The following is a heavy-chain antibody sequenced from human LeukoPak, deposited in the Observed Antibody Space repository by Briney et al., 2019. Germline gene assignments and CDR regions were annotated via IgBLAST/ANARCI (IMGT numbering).Heavy chain of an antibody. D-gene: IGHD3-9*01. CDR3: ARDPGQYYDILTGYYTPYYFDY. J-gene: IGHJ4*02. V-gene: IGHV1-18*01. Sequence: ASVKVSCKASGYTFTSYGIRWFRQAPGQGLEWMGWISTYNADTDYAQKYQGRVTMTTETSTSTAYMELRSLISDDTAVYYCARDPGQYYDILTGYYTPYYFDYWGQGTLVTVSS. CDR2: ISTYNADT. CDR1: GYTFTSYG.